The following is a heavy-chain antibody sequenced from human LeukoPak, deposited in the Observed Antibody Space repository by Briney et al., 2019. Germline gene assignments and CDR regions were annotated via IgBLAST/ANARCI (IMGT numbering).Heavy chain of an antibody. D-gene: IGHD6-13*01. V-gene: IGHV3-30*18. CDR2: ISYDGSNK. CDR1: GFTFSSYW. Sequence: QPRGSLRLSCAASGFTFSSYWMSWVRQAPGKGLEWGAVISYDGSNKYYADSVKGRFTISRDNSKNTLYLQMNSLRAEDTAVYYCAKDRNRVAAADHYYYYGMDVWGQGTTVTVSS. CDR3: AKDRNRVAAADHYYYYGMDV. J-gene: IGHJ6*02.